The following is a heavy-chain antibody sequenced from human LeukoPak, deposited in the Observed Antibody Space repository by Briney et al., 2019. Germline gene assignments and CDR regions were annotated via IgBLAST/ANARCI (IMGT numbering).Heavy chain of an antibody. V-gene: IGHV1-69*13. CDR1: GGTFSSYA. Sequence: SVKVSCEASGGTFSSYAISWVRQAPGQGLEWMGGIIPIFGTANYAQKFQGRVTITADESTSTAYMELSSLRSEDTAVYYCARDFGGYCSSTSCYQFDPWGQGTLVTVSS. CDR3: ARDFGGYCSSTSCYQFDP. CDR2: IIPIFGTA. D-gene: IGHD2-2*01. J-gene: IGHJ5*02.